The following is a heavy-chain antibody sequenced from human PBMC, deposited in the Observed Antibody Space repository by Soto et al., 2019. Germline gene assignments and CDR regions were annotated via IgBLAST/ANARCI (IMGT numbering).Heavy chain of an antibody. D-gene: IGHD3-3*01. CDR3: ARDFGRHGAVDTTGWFDP. J-gene: IGHJ5*02. CDR2: INPTDGSV. V-gene: IGHV1-46*02. CDR1: GYTFKSFY. Sequence: QVQLVQSGAEVKKPGASVKVSCTASGYTFKSFYMHCVRQAPGQGLEWIGMINPTDGSVSFAQKFQDRVTLTTDRPTSTVYMELSSLTREDTAVYFCARDFGRHGAVDTTGWFDPWGQGTLVTVSS.